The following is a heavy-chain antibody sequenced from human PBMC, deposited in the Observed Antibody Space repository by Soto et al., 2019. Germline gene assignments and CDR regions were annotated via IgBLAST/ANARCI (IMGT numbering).Heavy chain of an antibody. Sequence: PSESMDLSSTASGGPISIYYGSWIRQPPGKGLEWIGYIYYSGSPNYNPSVKSRVTISVDTSKNQFSLKLSSVTAADTAVYYCARGHIVGEYFDYLGQGTLVTVSS. J-gene: IGHJ4*02. V-gene: IGHV4-59*01. CDR3: ARGHIVGEYFDY. CDR1: GGPISIYY. D-gene: IGHD2-21*01. CDR2: IYYSGSP.